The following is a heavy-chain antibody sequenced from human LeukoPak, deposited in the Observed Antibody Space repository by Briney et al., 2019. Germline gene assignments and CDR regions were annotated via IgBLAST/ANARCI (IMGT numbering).Heavy chain of an antibody. V-gene: IGHV1-18*01. CDR1: GYTFTSYG. D-gene: IGHD7-27*01. CDR3: ARPANWGYYPDAFDI. J-gene: IGHJ3*02. Sequence: GASVKVSCKASGYTFTSYGISWVRQAPGQGLEWMGWISAYNGNTNYAQKLQGRVTMTTDTSTSTAYMELSRLRSDDTAVYYCARPANWGYYPDAFDIWGQGTMVTVSS. CDR2: ISAYNGNT.